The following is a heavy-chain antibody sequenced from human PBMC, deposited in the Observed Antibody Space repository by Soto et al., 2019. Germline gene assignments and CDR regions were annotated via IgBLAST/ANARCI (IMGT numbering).Heavy chain of an antibody. J-gene: IGHJ4*02. CDR2: IDSDDGKT. CDR3: VTAGYTSGLL. V-gene: IGHV3-23*01. D-gene: IGHD6-25*01. Sequence: VQLLESGGGLIQPGGSLRLSCVASGFTFSSYAMKWVRQGPGTGLEWVAVIDSDDGKTYYANAVKGRFASSRDNSKNTLFLQTNSLRVEDTATYYCVTAGYTSGLLWGQGTLVTV. CDR1: GFTFSSYA.